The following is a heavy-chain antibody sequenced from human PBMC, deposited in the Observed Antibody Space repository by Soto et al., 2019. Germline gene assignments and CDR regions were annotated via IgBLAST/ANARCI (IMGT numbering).Heavy chain of an antibody. J-gene: IGHJ3*02. D-gene: IGHD6-19*01. Sequence: EVQLVESGGGLVQPGGSLRLSCPASGFTFSSYWMSWVRQAPGKGLEWVANIKQDGSEKYYVDSVKGRFTISRDNAKNSLYLQMNSLRAEDTAVYYCARDAGYSSGWYSSAFDIWGQGTMVTVSS. CDR1: GFTFSSYW. CDR3: ARDAGYSSGWYSSAFDI. V-gene: IGHV3-7*01. CDR2: IKQDGSEK.